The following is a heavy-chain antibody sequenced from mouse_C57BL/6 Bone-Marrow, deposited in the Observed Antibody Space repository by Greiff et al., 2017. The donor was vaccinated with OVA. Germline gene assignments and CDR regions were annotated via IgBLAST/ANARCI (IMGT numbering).Heavy chain of an antibody. V-gene: IGHV2-4*01. CDR2: IWRGGST. CDR3: AKNGEDGSSYFDY. J-gene: IGHJ2*01. CDR1: GFSLTSYG. Sequence: QVQLQQSGPGLVQPSQSLSITCTVSGFSLTSYGVHWVRQPPGKGLEWLGVIWRGGSTDYNAAFISRLSISKDNSKSQVFFKMNSLQAYDTAIYYCAKNGEDGSSYFDYWGQGTTLTVSS. D-gene: IGHD1-1*01.